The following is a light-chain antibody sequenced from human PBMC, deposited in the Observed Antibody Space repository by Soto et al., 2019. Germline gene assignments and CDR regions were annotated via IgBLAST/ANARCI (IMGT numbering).Light chain of an antibody. CDR1: SNDVGGYNY. CDR3: SSYTGSSTPPYV. CDR2: EVS. Sequence: QSALTQPASVSGSPGQSITISCTGTSNDVGGYNYVSWYQQHPGKAPKLMIYEVSNRPSGVSNRFSGSKSGNTASLTISGLQAEDEADYYCSSYTGSSTPPYVIGTGTK. V-gene: IGLV2-14*01. J-gene: IGLJ1*01.